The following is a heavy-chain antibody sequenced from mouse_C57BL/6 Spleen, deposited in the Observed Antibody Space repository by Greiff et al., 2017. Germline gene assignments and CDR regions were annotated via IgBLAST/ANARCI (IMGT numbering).Heavy chain of an antibody. Sequence: VKLVESGPGLVAPSQSLSITCTVSGFSLTSYAISWVGQPPGKGLEWLGVIWTGGGTNYNSALKARLSISKDNSKSQVFLKMNSLQTDDTARYYCARLYYYAMDYWGQGTSVTVSS. V-gene: IGHV2-9-1*01. CDR3: ARLYYYAMDY. CDR1: GFSLTSYA. J-gene: IGHJ4*01. CDR2: IWTGGGT.